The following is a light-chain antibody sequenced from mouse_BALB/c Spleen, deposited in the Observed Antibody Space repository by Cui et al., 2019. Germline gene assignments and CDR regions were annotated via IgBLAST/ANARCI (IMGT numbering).Light chain of an antibody. J-gene: IGKJ2*01. CDR3: KQSYNLYT. CDR1: QSLLNSRTRKNY. V-gene: IGKV8-21*01. CDR2: CAS. Sequence: DIVMSQSPSSLAVSAGEKVTMSWKSSQSLLNSRTRKNYLPWYQQKPVQSPKLLIYCASARESGVPDRFTGSGSGTDFTLTISSVQAEDLSFYYCKQSYNLYTFGGGTKLEI.